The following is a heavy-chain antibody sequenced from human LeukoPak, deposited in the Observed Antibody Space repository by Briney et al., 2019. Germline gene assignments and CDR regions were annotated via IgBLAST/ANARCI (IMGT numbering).Heavy chain of an antibody. Sequence: ASVKVSCKASGYTFTSYGISWVRQAPGQGLEWMGWISAYNGNTNYAQKLQGRVTMTTDTSTSTAYMELRSLRSDDTAVYYCARDGRFGEFEGSEFDYWGQGTLVTVSS. CDR1: GYTFTSYG. J-gene: IGHJ4*02. CDR3: ARDGRFGEFEGSEFDY. CDR2: ISAYNGNT. D-gene: IGHD3-10*01. V-gene: IGHV1-18*01.